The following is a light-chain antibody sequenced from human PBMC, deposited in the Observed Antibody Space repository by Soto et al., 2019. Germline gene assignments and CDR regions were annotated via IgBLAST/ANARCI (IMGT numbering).Light chain of an antibody. J-gene: IGLJ1*01. CDR3: SSYAGSIRYV. V-gene: IGLV2-8*01. Sequence: QSARTQPPSASGSPGQSVTISCTGTRSDVGGYNYVSWYQQHPGKAPKLMIYEVSKRPSGVPDRFSGSKSGNTASLTVSGLQAEDEADYYCSSYAGSIRYVFGTGTKVTVL. CDR2: EVS. CDR1: RSDVGGYNY.